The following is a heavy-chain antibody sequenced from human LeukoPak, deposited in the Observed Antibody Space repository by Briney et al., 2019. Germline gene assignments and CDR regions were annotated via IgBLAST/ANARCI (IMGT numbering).Heavy chain of an antibody. Sequence: KPSETLSLTCAVYGGSFSGYYWSWIRQPPGKGLEWIGEINHSGSTSYNPSLKSRVTISVDTSKNQFSLKLSSVTAADMAVYYCAREAEPDSSSSFDYWGQGTLVTVSS. V-gene: IGHV4-34*01. D-gene: IGHD6-6*01. CDR3: AREAEPDSSSSFDY. CDR2: INHSGST. J-gene: IGHJ4*02. CDR1: GGSFSGYY.